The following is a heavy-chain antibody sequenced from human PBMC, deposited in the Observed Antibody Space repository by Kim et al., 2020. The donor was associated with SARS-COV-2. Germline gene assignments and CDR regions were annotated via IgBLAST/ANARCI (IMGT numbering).Heavy chain of an antibody. CDR2: IYYSGST. V-gene: IGHV4-39*07. J-gene: IGHJ4*02. CDR1: GGSISSSSYY. Sequence: SETLSLICTVSGGSISSSSYYWGWIRQPPGKGLEWIGSIYYSGSTYYNPSLKSRVTISVDTSKNQFSLKLSSVTAADTAVYYCARGPHHFDYWGQGTLVTVSS. CDR3: ARGPHHFDY.